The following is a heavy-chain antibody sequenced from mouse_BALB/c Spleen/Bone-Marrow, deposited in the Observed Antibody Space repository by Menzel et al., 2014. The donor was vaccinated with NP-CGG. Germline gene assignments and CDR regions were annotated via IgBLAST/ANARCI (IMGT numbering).Heavy chain of an antibody. CDR1: GDSITSGY. CDR2: ISYSGST. Sequence: EAQLQQSGPSLVKPSQTLSLTCSVTGDSITSGYWNWIRKFPGNKLEYMGYISYSGSTYYNPSLKSRISITRDTSKNQYYLQLNSVTIEDTATYYCARYKGYYDHDGDYFDYWGQGTTLTVSS. J-gene: IGHJ2*01. V-gene: IGHV3-8*02. CDR3: ARYKGYYDHDGDYFDY. D-gene: IGHD2-4*01.